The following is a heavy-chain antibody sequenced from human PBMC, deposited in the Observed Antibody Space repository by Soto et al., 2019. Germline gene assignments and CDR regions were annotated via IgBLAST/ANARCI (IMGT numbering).Heavy chain of an antibody. CDR3: TTDITAPPIAVAGTHDLWPFDY. CDR2: IKSKTDGGTT. Sequence: GGSLRLSCAASGFTFSNAWMNWVRQAPGKGLEWVGRIKSKTDGGTTDYAAPVKGRFTISRDDSKNTLYRQMNSLKTEDTAVYYCTTDITAPPIAVAGTHDLWPFDYWGQGTLVTVSS. D-gene: IGHD6-19*01. V-gene: IGHV3-15*07. J-gene: IGHJ4*02. CDR1: GFTFSNAW.